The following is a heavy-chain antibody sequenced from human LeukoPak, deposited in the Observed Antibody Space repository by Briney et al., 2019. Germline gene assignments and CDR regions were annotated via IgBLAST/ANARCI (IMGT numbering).Heavy chain of an antibody. CDR2: IYYSGST. Sequence: SETLSLTCTVSGGSISSYYWSWIRQPRGKALEWIGYIYYSGSTNYNPSLKSRVTMSVDTSKNQFSLKLSSVTAADTAVYYCARARGVITPDWFDPWGQGTLVTVSS. D-gene: IGHD3-10*01. J-gene: IGHJ5*02. CDR3: ARARGVITPDWFDP. V-gene: IGHV4-59*01. CDR1: GGSISSYY.